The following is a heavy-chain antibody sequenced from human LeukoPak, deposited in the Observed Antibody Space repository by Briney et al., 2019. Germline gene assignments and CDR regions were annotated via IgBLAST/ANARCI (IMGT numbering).Heavy chain of an antibody. CDR3: ARGRSITLLRGVAMSDGFDI. V-gene: IGHV3-21*06. J-gene: IGHJ3*02. CDR2: TDTSGRYV. CDR1: GFTFSNYG. D-gene: IGHD3-10*01. Sequence: PGRSLRLSYAASGFTFSNYGMNWVRQAPGKGLEWVSFTDTSGRYVYYGDSVKGRFTISRDNAKNLLFLQMNGLRAEDTALYYCARGRSITLLRGVAMSDGFDIWGQGAMVAVSS.